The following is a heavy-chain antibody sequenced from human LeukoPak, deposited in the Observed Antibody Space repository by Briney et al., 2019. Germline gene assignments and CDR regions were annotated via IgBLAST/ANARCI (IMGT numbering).Heavy chain of an antibody. CDR2: INHSGST. J-gene: IGHJ4*02. CDR3: ARGRTILGY. Sequence: SETLSLTXAVYGGSFSGYYWSWIRQPPGKGLEWIGEINHSGSTNYNPSLKSRVTISVDTSKNQFSLKLSSVTAADTAVYYCARGRTILGYWGQGTLVTVSS. V-gene: IGHV4-34*01. CDR1: GGSFSGYY.